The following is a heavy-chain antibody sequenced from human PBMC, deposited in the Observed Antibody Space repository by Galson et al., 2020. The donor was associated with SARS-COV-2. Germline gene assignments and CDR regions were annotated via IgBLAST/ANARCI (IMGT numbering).Heavy chain of an antibody. Sequence: GESLKISCAASGFTFSSYAMSWVRQAPGKGLEWVSTVSYRGDNTYYAGSVRGRFTISRDSSKHTVYLQMNSLRAEDSAVYYCAKDSWYSGLFDYWGQGTPVTVSS. CDR1: GFTFSSYA. J-gene: IGHJ4*02. V-gene: IGHV3-23*01. CDR2: VSYRGDNT. CDR3: AKDSWYSGLFDY. D-gene: IGHD2-15*01.